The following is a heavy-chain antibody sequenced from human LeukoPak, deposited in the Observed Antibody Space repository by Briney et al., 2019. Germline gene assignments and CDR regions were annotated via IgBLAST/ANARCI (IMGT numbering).Heavy chain of an antibody. D-gene: IGHD4-11*01. CDR3: ARGLTTATRGAY. CDR2: IYHTGST. CDR1: GGSISSGGYY. J-gene: IGHJ4*02. V-gene: IGHV4-30-2*01. Sequence: SETLSLTCSVSGGSISSGGYYWNWIRQPPGKGLEWIGYIYHTGSTYYNPSLKSRVTISVDRSKNQFSLGLSSVTAADTAVYYCARGLTTATRGAYWGQGTLVTVSS.